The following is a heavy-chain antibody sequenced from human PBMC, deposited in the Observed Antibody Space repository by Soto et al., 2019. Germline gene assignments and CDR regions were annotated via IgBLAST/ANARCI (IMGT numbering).Heavy chain of an antibody. Sequence: ASVKVSCKASGGTFNTYAITWVRQAPGQGFEWMGGVIPLFNTPDYAQKFQGRLTITADESTSTVYLELSGLSSEDTAVYFCASASKWELLGYFYGMDVWGQGTTVTVYS. CDR3: ASASKWELLGYFYGMDV. CDR2: VIPLFNTP. J-gene: IGHJ6*02. V-gene: IGHV1-69*13. D-gene: IGHD1-26*01. CDR1: GGTFNTYA.